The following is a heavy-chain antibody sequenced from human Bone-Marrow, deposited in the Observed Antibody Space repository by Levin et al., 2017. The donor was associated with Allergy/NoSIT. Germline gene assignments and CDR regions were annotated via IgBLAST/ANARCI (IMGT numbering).Heavy chain of an antibody. CDR1: GFTFSSYA. CDR3: ARDQEWLSLNGTHYYYGMDV. Sequence: GGSLRLSCAASGFTFSSYAMHWVRQAPGKGLEWVAVISYDGSNKYYADSVKGRFTISRDNSKNTLYLQMNSLRAEDTAVYYCARDQEWLSLNGTHYYYGMDVWGQGTTVTVSS. J-gene: IGHJ6*02. V-gene: IGHV3-30*04. D-gene: IGHD3-22*01. CDR2: ISYDGSNK.